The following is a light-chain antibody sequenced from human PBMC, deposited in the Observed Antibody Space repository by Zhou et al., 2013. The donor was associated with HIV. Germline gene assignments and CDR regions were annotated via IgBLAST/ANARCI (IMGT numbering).Light chain of an antibody. CDR1: QSLLHTNGNNF. CDR3: MQALDTVS. Sequence: DIVMTQSPVSQPVTPGEPASISCRSSQSLLHTNGNNFLDWYLQKPGQSPQLLIYLASTRASGVPDRFSASGSGTDFKLEISRVEAEDVGVYYCMQALDTVSFGGGTKVEIK. J-gene: IGKJ4*01. CDR2: LAS. V-gene: IGKV2-28*01.